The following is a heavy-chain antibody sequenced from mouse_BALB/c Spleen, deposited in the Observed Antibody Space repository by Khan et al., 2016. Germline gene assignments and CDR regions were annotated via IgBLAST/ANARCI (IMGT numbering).Heavy chain of an antibody. V-gene: IGHV2-6-7*01. CDR2: IWGDGST. CDR1: GFSLTGYG. CDR3: ARAYYGNYREAMDY. J-gene: IGHJ4*01. Sequence: VELVESGPGLVAPSQSLSITCTVSGFSLTGYGVNWVRQPPGKGLEWLGMIWGDGSTDYNSALKSRLNLSKDNSKSQVFLKMNSLQTDDTARYYCARAYYGNYREAMDYWGHGTSVTVSS. D-gene: IGHD2-10*01.